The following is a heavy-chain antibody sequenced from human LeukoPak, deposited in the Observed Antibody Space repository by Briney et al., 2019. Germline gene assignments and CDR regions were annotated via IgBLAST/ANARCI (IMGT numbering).Heavy chain of an antibody. CDR3: AREVNYYGSGSYWD. Sequence: GGSLRLSCAASGFTFSSYAMHWVRQAPGKGLEWVAVISYDGSNKYYADSVKGRFTISRDNAKNSLYLQMNSLRAEDTAVYYCAREVNYYGSGSYWDWGQGTLVTVSS. V-gene: IGHV3-30-3*01. D-gene: IGHD3-10*01. CDR2: ISYDGSNK. CDR1: GFTFSSYA. J-gene: IGHJ4*02.